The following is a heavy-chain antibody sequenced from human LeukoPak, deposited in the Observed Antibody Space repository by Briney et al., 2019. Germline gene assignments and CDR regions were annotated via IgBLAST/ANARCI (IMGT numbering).Heavy chain of an antibody. V-gene: IGHV1-69*06. CDR2: IIPSFGTA. Sequence: SVKVSCKASGGTFSSYAISWVRHSPGQGLEWMGGIIPSFGTANYAQKFQGRVTITADKSTSTAYLELSRLRSDDTAVYYCARGVFSARDELPNWGQGTLVTVSS. J-gene: IGHJ4*02. CDR1: GGTFSSYA. CDR3: ARGVFSARDELPN. D-gene: IGHD1-7*01.